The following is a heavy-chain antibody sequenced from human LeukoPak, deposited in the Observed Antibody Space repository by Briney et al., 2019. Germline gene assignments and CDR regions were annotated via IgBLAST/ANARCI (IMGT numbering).Heavy chain of an antibody. CDR1: GFTFSSYE. J-gene: IGHJ4*02. CDR3: ARSRLYKYDSSGYYDRAPFDY. D-gene: IGHD3-22*01. V-gene: IGHV3-48*03. CDR2: ISSSGSTI. Sequence: GGSLRLSCAASGFTFSSYEMNWVRQAPGKGLEWVSYISSSGSTIYYADSVKGRFTIFRDNAKNSLYLQMNNLRAEDTAMYYCARSRLYKYDSSGYYDRAPFDYWGQGTLVTVSS.